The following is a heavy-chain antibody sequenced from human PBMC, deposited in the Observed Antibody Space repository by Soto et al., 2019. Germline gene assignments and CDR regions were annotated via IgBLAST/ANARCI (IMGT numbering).Heavy chain of an antibody. D-gene: IGHD2-21*01. J-gene: IGHJ6*03. CDR1: GFTFGPYA. CDR2: ITGSGRTT. CDR3: AKFRGPSYSYSDMDV. Sequence: EVPLLESGGGLVQPGGSLRLSCAASGFTFGPYAMKWLRQAPGRGLECVSFITGSGRTTYYAESVKGRFTVSRDNAKSTMYLQMNSLRAEDTALYYCAKFRGPSYSYSDMDVWGKGTAVTVSS. V-gene: IGHV3-23*01.